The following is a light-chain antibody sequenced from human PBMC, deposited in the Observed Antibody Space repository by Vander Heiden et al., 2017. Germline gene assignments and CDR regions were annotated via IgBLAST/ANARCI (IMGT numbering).Light chain of an antibody. CDR3: QSADSGATDVV. V-gene: IGLV3-25*03. CDR1: DLSKQY. CDR2: KDT. Sequence: SYQMTQPPSVSVSPGQTARITCSADDLSKQYSHWYQQKSGQAPLLLIFKDTERPSGIPERFSGSTSGTTVTLTITGVQSEDEADYYCQSADSGATDVVFGGGTKLTVL. J-gene: IGLJ2*01.